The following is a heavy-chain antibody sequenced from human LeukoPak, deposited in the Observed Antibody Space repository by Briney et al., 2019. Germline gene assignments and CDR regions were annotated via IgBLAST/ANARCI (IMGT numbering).Heavy chain of an antibody. J-gene: IGHJ5*01. V-gene: IGHV3-30*02. CDR2: LPYDGSYN. D-gene: IGHD2-15*01. Sequence: GGSLRLSCLVSGVSLSSYGMHWVRQAPGKGLEWLAWLPYDGSYNLTAASLKGRFAISKDISTNTLYLDMDSLTAEDTAVYYCAAAGLGVAHWIDSWGQGTLVTVSS. CDR3: AAAGLGVAHWIDS. CDR1: GVSLSSYG.